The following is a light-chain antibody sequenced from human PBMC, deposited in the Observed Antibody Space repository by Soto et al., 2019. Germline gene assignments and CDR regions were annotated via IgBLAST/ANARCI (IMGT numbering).Light chain of an antibody. V-gene: IGKV1-5*01. J-gene: IGKJ2*01. CDR2: DAS. Sequence: DIEMTQSPSTLSASVGDRVTVTCRASQNIGNLLAWYQQKPGKAPNLLISDASNLEIGVPSRFSGSGSETEFTLTITSLQPEDFATYYCQQYKNYSPSTFSQGTKLDI. CDR3: QQYKNYSPST. CDR1: QNIGNL.